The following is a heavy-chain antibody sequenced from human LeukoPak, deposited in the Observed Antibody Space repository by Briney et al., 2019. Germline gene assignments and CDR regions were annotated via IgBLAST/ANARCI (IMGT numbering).Heavy chain of an antibody. J-gene: IGHJ4*02. V-gene: IGHV3-7*03. CDR1: GFTFGKYW. Sequence: GGSLRLSCVASGFTFGKYWMSWVRQAPGKGLEWVANIKLDGSEKNYVDSVKGRFTISRDNTKSSLYLQMNSLRAEDTAVFYCARDQYDTWSRRGNFDSWGQGTLVIVSS. CDR3: ARDQYDTWSRRGNFDS. CDR2: IKLDGSEK. D-gene: IGHD3-3*01.